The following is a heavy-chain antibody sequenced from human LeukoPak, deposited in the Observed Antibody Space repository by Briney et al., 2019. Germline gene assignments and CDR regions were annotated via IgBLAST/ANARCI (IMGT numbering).Heavy chain of an antibody. Sequence: GGSLRLSCAASGFIFRDHYMSWIRQAPGKGLEGVAYINSDSTTLYYADSVKGRFTVSRDNAKNSLYLHMNSLGVDDTAVYYCARLRGLIDHWGQGALVTVSS. CDR3: ARLRGLIDH. V-gene: IGHV3-11*01. J-gene: IGHJ4*02. CDR1: GFIFRDHY. D-gene: IGHD3-10*01. CDR2: INSDSTTL.